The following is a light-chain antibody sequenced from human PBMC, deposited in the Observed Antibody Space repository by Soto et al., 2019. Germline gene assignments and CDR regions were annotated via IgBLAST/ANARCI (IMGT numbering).Light chain of an antibody. V-gene: IGKV3-20*01. CDR3: QQYAGSST. CDR2: GAS. J-gene: IGKJ1*01. CDR1: QSVTTF. Sequence: EIVLPRSRRTLSISQGERATLSCRASQSVTTFLAWYQQKPGQAPRLLIFGASSRATGIPDRFSGSGSGTDFTLTISRLEPEDFAVYYCQQYAGSSTLGQGTKVDIK.